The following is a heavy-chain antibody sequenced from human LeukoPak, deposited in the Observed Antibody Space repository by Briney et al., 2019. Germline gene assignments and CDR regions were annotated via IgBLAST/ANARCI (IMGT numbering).Heavy chain of an antibody. CDR1: GYTLTELS. CDR2: IYPGDSDT. CDR3: AGHPRGIQLWADY. V-gene: IGHV5-51*01. J-gene: IGHJ4*02. Sequence: KVSCKVSGYTLTELSMHWVRQMPGKGLEWMGIIYPGDSDTRYSPSFQGQVTISADKSISTAYLQWSSLKASDTAMYYCAGHPRGIQLWADYWGQGTLVTVSS. D-gene: IGHD5-18*01.